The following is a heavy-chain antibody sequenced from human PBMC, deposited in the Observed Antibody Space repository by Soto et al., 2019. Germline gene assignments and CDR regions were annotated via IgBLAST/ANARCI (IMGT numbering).Heavy chain of an antibody. CDR3: ARDKYYDFWSGYLIPYYYYGMDV. V-gene: IGHV3-11*01. J-gene: IGHJ6*02. D-gene: IGHD3-3*01. CDR1: GFTFSDYY. CDR2: ISSSGSTI. Sequence: GGSLRLSCAASGFTFSDYYMSWIRQAPGKGLEWVSYISSSGSTIYYADSVKGRFTISRDNAKNSLYLQMNSLRAEDTAVYYCARDKYYDFWSGYLIPYYYYGMDVWGRGTTVTVSS.